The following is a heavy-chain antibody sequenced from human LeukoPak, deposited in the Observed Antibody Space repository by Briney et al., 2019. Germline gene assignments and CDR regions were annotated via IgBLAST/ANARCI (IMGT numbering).Heavy chain of an antibody. V-gene: IGHV3-11*01. CDR3: ARDNVNREQLVFDY. CDR1: GFTFSDYY. CDR2: ISSRGSTI. D-gene: IGHD6-13*01. J-gene: IGHJ4*02. Sequence: GGSLRLSCAASGFTFSDYYMSWIRQAPGKGLEWVSYISSRGSTIYYADSVKGRFTISRDNAKNSLYLQMNSLRAEDTAVYYCARDNVNREQLVFDYWGQGTLVTVSS.